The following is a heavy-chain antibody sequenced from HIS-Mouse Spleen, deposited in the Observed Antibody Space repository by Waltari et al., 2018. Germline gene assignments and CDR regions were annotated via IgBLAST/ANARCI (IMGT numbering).Heavy chain of an antibody. Sequence: EVQLVESGGGLVQPGGSLRLSCAASGFTFSSHWRIWVRQAPGKGLEWVTNIKQDGSEKYYVDSVKGRFTISRDNAKNSLYLQMNSLRAEDTAVYYCAREGDSGSYFDYWGQGTLVTVSS. V-gene: IGHV3-7*01. CDR3: AREGDSGSYFDY. J-gene: IGHJ4*02. CDR1: GFTFSSHW. D-gene: IGHD1-26*01. CDR2: IKQDGSEK.